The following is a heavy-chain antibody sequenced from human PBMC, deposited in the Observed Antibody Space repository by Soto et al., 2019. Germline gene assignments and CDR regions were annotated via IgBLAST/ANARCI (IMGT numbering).Heavy chain of an antibody. CDR2: INSDGSST. V-gene: IGHV3-74*01. CDR3: ARDQYCSGGSCYYNWFDP. Sequence: GGSLRLSCAASGFSFISYSMNWVRQAPGKGLVWVSRINSDGSSTSYADSVKGRFTVSRDNAKNTLYLQMNSLRAEDTAVYYCARDQYCSGGSCYYNWFDPWGQGTLVTVSS. D-gene: IGHD2-15*01. CDR1: GFSFISYS. J-gene: IGHJ5*02.